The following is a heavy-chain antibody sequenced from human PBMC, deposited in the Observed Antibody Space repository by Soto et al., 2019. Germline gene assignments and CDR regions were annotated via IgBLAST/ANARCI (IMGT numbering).Heavy chain of an antibody. Sequence: QMQLVQSGAEVKKPGSSVKVSCKASGGTLSSFINYPINWVRQAPGQGLAWMGGIVPNVGTVNYAQKFQGRATSASDKSTGTAYMDVSSLRSEYTAIYYGVRRDTSGLLRYFESWGQGTLVTVSS. V-gene: IGHV1-69*06. CDR1: GGTLSSFINYP. CDR3: VRRDTSGLLRYFES. CDR2: IVPNVGTV. J-gene: IGHJ1*01. D-gene: IGHD3-3*01.